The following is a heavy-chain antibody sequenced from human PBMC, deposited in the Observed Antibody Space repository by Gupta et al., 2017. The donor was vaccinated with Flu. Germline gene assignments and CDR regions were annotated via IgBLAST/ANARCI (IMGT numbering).Heavy chain of an antibody. J-gene: IGHJ4*02. CDR3: ARLRVGGTGFIDD. Sequence: ASGFMFSDSSINWGSQAPGKGLEWVSSINDNSKYIFDANSGKGRVTISRDNAKNSVYLQMNSLRGEDTAVYYCARLRVGGTGFIDDGGQGAMVTVSS. D-gene: IGHD1-1*01. V-gene: IGHV3-21*01. CDR1: GFMFSDSS. CDR2: INDNSKYI.